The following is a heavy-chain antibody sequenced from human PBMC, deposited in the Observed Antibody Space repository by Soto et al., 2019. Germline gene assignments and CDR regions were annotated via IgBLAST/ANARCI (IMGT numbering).Heavy chain of an antibody. CDR1: GFTLRNYA. CDR3: AKAKNDYNWDNRPPFDY. V-gene: IGHV3-23*01. Sequence: ESGGGVVQPGGSLRLSCEASGFTLRNYAMTWIRQAPGKGLEWVSLISANDVGTYYAESVKTRFTISTDQSRNTVYLQMDSLRADDTAIYYCAKAKNDYNWDNRPPFDYWGREPWSPSPQ. D-gene: IGHD1-20*01. J-gene: IGHJ4*02. CDR2: ISANDVGT.